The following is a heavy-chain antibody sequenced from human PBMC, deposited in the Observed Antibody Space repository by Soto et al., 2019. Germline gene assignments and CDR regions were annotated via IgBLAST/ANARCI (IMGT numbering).Heavy chain of an antibody. J-gene: IGHJ4*02. CDR1: GGTFSSYA. CDR3: ACSPSAFCSGDYTGDHSDSFDY. D-gene: IGHD3-3*01. V-gene: IGHV1-69*01. CDR2: IIPIFGTA. Sequence: QVQLVQSGAEVKKPGSSVKVSCKASGGTFSSYAISWVRQAPGQGLECMGGIIPIFGTAHYAQKVQGRVTRAAVESTSTTYMALSSLSSLDTAEYYGACSPSAFCSGDYTGDHSDSFDYWGQGTQVTASS.